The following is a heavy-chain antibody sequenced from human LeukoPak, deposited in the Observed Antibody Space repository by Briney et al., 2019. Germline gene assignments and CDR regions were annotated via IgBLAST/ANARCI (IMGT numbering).Heavy chain of an antibody. Sequence: GASVKVSCKASGYTFTSYGISWVRQAPGQGLEWMGWISAYNGNTNYAQKLQGRVTMTTDTSTSTAYMELRSLRSDDTAVYYCARDSSPGYYYYYGMDVWGQGTTVTVSS. CDR3: ARDSSPGYYYYYGMDV. CDR2: ISAYNGNT. J-gene: IGHJ6*02. V-gene: IGHV1-18*01. CDR1: GYTFTSYG.